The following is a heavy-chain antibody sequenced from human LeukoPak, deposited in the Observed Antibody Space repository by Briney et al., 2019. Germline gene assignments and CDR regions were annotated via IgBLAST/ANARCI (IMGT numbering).Heavy chain of an antibody. Sequence: GGSLRLSCAASGFTFSSYSMTWVRQAPGKGLEWVSYISSSSSTIYYADSVKGRFTISRDNAKNSLYLQMNSLRAEDTAVYYCARDSQYGDYRYFDLWGRGTLVTVSS. D-gene: IGHD4-17*01. V-gene: IGHV3-48*01. CDR1: GFTFSSYS. J-gene: IGHJ2*01. CDR2: ISSSSSTI. CDR3: ARDSQYGDYRYFDL.